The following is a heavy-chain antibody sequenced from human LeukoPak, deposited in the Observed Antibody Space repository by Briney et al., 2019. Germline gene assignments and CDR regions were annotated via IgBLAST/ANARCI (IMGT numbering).Heavy chain of an antibody. CDR1: SGSLSGHY. CDR3: ARRGFAFWSGSYTVIDAFDI. V-gene: IGHV4-34*01. J-gene: IGHJ3*02. CDR2: INHSGST. Sequence: TSETLSLTCAASSGSLSGHYWSWIRQPPGKGLEWIGEINHSGSTNYDPSLKSRVTISADTSKNQFSLKLSSVTAADTAVYFCARRGFAFWSGSYTVIDAFDIWGQGTTVTVSS. D-gene: IGHD3-3*01.